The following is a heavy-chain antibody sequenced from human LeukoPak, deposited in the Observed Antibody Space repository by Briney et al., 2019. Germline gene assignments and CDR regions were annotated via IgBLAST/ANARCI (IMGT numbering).Heavy chain of an antibody. Sequence: PGGFLRLSCAASGFTFSNYWMSWVRQAPGKGLEWVASIKEDGSEEYYVDSVRGRFTFSRDNAKNSLYLQMNSLRAEDTALYYCARDRGYCTSDDCYRWFHYWGQGTLVIVSS. CDR1: GFTFSNYW. CDR2: IKEDGSEE. D-gene: IGHD2-8*01. J-gene: IGHJ4*02. V-gene: IGHV3-7*01. CDR3: ARDRGYCTSDDCYRWFHY.